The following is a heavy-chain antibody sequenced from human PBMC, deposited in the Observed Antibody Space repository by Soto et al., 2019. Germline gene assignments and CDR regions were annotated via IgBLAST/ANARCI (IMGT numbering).Heavy chain of an antibody. J-gene: IGHJ4*02. Sequence: SETLSLTCTVSGDSISSYYWSWIRQPPGKGLEWIGYIYYSGSTNYNPSLKSRVTISVDTSKNQFSLKLSSVTAADTAVYYCARYYDSSGYSKRYFDYWGQGTLVTVSS. V-gene: IGHV4-59*01. D-gene: IGHD3-22*01. CDR3: ARYYDSSGYSKRYFDY. CDR1: GDSISSYY. CDR2: IYYSGST.